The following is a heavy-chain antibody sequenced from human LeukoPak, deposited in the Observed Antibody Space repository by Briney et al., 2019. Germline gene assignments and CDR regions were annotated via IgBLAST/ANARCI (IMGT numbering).Heavy chain of an antibody. CDR1: GGSISSYY. D-gene: IGHD6-19*01. V-gene: IGHV4-4*07. Sequence: SSETLSLTCTVSGGSISSYYWSWIRQPAEKGLEWIGRIYTSGSTNYNPSLKSRVTTSVDTSKNQFSLKLSSVTAADTAVYYCAREAVAGNDYWGQGTLVTVSS. CDR2: IYTSGST. J-gene: IGHJ4*02. CDR3: AREAVAGNDY.